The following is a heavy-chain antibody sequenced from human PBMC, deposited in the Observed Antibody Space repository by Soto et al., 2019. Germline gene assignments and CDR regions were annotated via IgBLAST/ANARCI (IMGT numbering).Heavy chain of an antibody. D-gene: IGHD1-26*01. Sequence: EVQLLESGGGLIQPGGSLRLSCAASGFTVNSHYMSWVRQGPGKGLEWVSVIYKGGGTFYADSVKGRFTISRDNSKNTVFLQMNSLRAEDTAVYYCASTRDSGTSYYFDYWGQGTLVTVSS. J-gene: IGHJ4*02. CDR3: ASTRDSGTSYYFDY. CDR1: GFTVNSHY. CDR2: IYKGGGT. V-gene: IGHV3-53*01.